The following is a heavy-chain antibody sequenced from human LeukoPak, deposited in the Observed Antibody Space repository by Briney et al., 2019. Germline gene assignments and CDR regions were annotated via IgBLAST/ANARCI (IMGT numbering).Heavy chain of an antibody. CDR3: AREDSYYDFWSGYSEDSYYFDY. D-gene: IGHD3-3*01. V-gene: IGHV3-30*04. J-gene: IGHJ4*02. CDR1: GFTFSSYA. Sequence: PGRSLRLSCAASGFTFSSYAIHWVRQAPGKGLEWGAVISYDGSNKYYADSVKGRFTISRDNSKNTLYLQMNSLRVEDTAVYYCAREDSYYDFWSGYSEDSYYFDYWGQGTLVTVSS. CDR2: ISYDGSNK.